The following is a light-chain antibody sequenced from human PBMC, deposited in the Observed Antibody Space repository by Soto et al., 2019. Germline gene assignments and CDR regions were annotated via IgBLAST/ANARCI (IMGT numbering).Light chain of an antibody. Sequence: QSVLTQPPSLSGTPGQTVTISCFGSRSNIGSSIVHWYQQLPGAAPKHLIYMNNQRPSGIPDRFSGSKSGTSASLVISGLRSEDEADYYCVAWDDNLSAWVFGGGTKVTVL. CDR2: MNN. CDR3: VAWDDNLSAWV. J-gene: IGLJ3*02. V-gene: IGLV1-47*01. CDR1: RSNIGSSI.